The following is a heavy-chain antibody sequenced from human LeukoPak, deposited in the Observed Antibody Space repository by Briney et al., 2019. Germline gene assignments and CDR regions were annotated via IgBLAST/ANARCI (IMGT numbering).Heavy chain of an antibody. Sequence: SETLSLTCTVSGGSISSSSYYWGWIRPPPGKGLEWIGSIYYSGSTYYNPSLQSRVTISIDTSKIQFSQKLSSVTAADTAVYYCARGILVRDYGGNIFDYWGQGTLVTVSS. V-gene: IGHV4-39*07. J-gene: IGHJ4*02. CDR2: IYYSGST. CDR3: ARGILVRDYGGNIFDY. CDR1: GGSISSSSYY. D-gene: IGHD4-23*01.